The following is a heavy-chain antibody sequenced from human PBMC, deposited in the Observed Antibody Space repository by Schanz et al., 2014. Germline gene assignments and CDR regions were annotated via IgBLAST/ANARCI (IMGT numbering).Heavy chain of an antibody. V-gene: IGHV3-23*01. D-gene: IGHD2-15*01. J-gene: IGHJ4*02. CDR3: VTGWVDGHTFDN. Sequence: EVQLLESGGGLVQPGGSLRLSCAASGFTFSSYAMSWVRQAPGKGLEWVSAISGSGSSTYYADSVKGPFTIYRDNYKTTLQLKISSMSEEAAAVYYCVTGWVDGHTFDNWGQGTLVTVSS. CDR1: GFTFSSYA. CDR2: ISGSGSST.